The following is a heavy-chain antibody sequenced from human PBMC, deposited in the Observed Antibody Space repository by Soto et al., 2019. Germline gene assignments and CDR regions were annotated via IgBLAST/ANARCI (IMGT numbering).Heavy chain of an antibody. CDR2: VNEDGSEG. CDR3: AKLGGAGRDY. D-gene: IGHD1-26*01. Sequence: GVSLRLSCAASGFTFTSYYMSWVRQAQGKGLEWVANVNEDGSEGYYVDSVKGRFTVSRDNAKNSLYLQMNSMRAEDTAVYYCAKLGGAGRDYWGQGTRVTVSA. J-gene: IGHJ4*02. CDR1: GFTFTSYY. V-gene: IGHV3-7*01.